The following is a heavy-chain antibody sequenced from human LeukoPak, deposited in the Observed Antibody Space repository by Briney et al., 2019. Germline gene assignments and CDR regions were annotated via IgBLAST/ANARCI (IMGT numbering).Heavy chain of an antibody. CDR3: ARSQGYFDY. CDR2: IYYSGST. Sequence: SETLSLTCTVSGGSISSYYWSWIRQPPGKGLEWIGYIYYSGSTNYNPSLKSRVTISVDTSKNQFSLKPSSVTAADTAVYYCARSQGYFDYWGQGTLVTVSS. CDR1: GGSISSYY. V-gene: IGHV4-59*01. J-gene: IGHJ4*02.